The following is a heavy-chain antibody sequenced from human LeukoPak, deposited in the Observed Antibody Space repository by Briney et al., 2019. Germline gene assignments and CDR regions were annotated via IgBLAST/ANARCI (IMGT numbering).Heavy chain of an antibody. V-gene: IGHV4-59*01. CDR2: IYYSGST. CDR3: ARGPPFDS. CDR1: GGSMTSYY. Sequence: PSETLSLTCNVSGGSMTSYYWSWIQQPPGKGLERIGYIYYSGSTKYNPSLKSRVTISVDTSKNQFSLRLSSMTAADAAVYYCARGPPFDSWGQGTLVTVSS. J-gene: IGHJ4*02.